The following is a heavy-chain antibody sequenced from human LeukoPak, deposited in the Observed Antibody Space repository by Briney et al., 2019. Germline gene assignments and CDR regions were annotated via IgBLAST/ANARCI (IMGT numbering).Heavy chain of an antibody. CDR2: IIPILGIA. CDR3: ARERTAANLGGRYYFDY. V-gene: IGHV1-69*04. J-gene: IGHJ4*02. Sequence: GASVKVSCKASGGTFSSYAISWVRQAPGQGLEWMGRIIPILGIANYAQKFQGRVTITADKSTSTAYMELSSLRSEDTAVYYCARERTAANLGGRYYFDYWGQGTLVTVSS. D-gene: IGHD6-13*01. CDR1: GGTFSSYA.